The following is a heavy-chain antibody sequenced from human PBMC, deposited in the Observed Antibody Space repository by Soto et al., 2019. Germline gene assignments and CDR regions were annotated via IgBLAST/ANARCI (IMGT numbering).Heavy chain of an antibody. D-gene: IGHD6-13*01. CDR1: GFTFSSYA. Sequence: GESLKISCAASGFTFSSYAMSWVRQAPGKGLEWVSAISGSGGSTYYADSVKGRFTISRDNSKNTLYLQMNSLRAEDTAVYYCAKDAYSSRVVRVFDYWGQGTLVTVSS. CDR3: AKDAYSSRVVRVFDY. J-gene: IGHJ4*02. V-gene: IGHV3-23*01. CDR2: ISGSGGST.